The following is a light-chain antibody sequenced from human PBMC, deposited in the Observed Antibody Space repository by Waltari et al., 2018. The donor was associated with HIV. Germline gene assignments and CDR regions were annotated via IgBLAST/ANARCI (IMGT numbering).Light chain of an antibody. CDR3: QQYGSSAT. CDR2: GAS. Sequence: EIVLTQSPGTLSLSPGEGATLSCRASQSLPSNYLAWYLHKPGQAPRLLIYGASFRATGIPDRFGGSGSGTDFTLTISRLEPEDFATYFCQQYGSSATFGPGTKVDI. CDR1: QSLPSNY. V-gene: IGKV3-20*01. J-gene: IGKJ3*01.